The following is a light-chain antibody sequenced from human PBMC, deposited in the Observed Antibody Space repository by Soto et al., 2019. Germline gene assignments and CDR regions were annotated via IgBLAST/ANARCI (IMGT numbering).Light chain of an antibody. CDR3: QQASSFPFT. CDR1: QVISSW. CDR2: GAT. Sequence: IQMTQSPSSVSAAVGDRVTITCRASQVISSWLAWYQQRPGTAPKLLIYGATTLRSGVPSRFSGSESGTLFTLTITSLQPEDSATYYCQQASSFPFTFGGGTKVEIQ. J-gene: IGKJ4*01. V-gene: IGKV1-12*02.